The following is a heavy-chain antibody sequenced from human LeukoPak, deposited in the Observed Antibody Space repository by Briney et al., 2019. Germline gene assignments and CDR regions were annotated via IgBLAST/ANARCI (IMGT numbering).Heavy chain of an antibody. CDR1: GFTFSSYS. Sequence: PGGSLRLSCAASGFTFSSYSMNWVRQAPGKGLQWVSSISSSSSFIYYADSVKGRFTISRDNAKNSLYLQMKSLRAEDTAVYYCARDLFDDYSLDYWGQGTLVTVSS. V-gene: IGHV3-21*01. CDR3: ARDLFDDYSLDY. D-gene: IGHD3-16*01. CDR2: ISSSSSFI. J-gene: IGHJ4*02.